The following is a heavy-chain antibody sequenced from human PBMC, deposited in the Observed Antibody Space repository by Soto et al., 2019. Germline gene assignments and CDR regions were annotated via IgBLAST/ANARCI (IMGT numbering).Heavy chain of an antibody. Sequence: KSSETLSLTCTVSGASISGFYWSWIRKSAGKGLEWIGRIYATGTTDYNPSLKSRVMMSVDTSKKQFSLKLRSVTAADTAVYYCVRDGTKTLRDWFDPWGQGISVPSPQ. CDR3: VRDGTKTLRDWFDP. D-gene: IGHD1-1*01. CDR1: GASISGFY. CDR2: IYATGTT. J-gene: IGHJ5*02. V-gene: IGHV4-4*07.